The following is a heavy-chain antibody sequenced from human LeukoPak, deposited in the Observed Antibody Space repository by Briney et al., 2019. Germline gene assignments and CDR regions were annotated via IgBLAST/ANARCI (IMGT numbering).Heavy chain of an antibody. CDR3: AKDSHWILFDD. V-gene: IGHV3-53*01. CDR2: LYSDGTT. D-gene: IGHD2-2*03. Sequence: GGSLRLSCAASGLTVRNNFMSWVRQAPGKGLEWVSVLYSDGTTHYEDSVKGRFTISRDTSKNTLYLQMNSLRDEDTAVYYCAKDSHWILFDDWGQGTLVTVSS. CDR1: GLTVRNNF. J-gene: IGHJ4*02.